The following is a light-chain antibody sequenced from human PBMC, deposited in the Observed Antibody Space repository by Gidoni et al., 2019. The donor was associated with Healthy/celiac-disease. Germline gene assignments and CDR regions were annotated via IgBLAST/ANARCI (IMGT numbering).Light chain of an antibody. CDR2: AAS. CDR1: QSISSY. CDR3: QQSYSTPLT. J-gene: IGKJ3*01. Sequence: DIQMTQSPSSLSASVGDRVTITGRASQSISSYLNWYQQKPGKAPKLLIYAASSLQSGVPSRFSGSGSGTDFTLTISSLQPEDFATYYCQQSYSTPLTFGPGTKVDIK. V-gene: IGKV1-39*01.